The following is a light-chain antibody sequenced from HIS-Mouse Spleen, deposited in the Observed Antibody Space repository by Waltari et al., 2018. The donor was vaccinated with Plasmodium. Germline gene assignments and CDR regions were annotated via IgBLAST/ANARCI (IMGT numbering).Light chain of an antibody. CDR3: CSYAGSYTWV. J-gene: IGLJ3*02. CDR1: SSDVGGYNY. CDR2: DVS. Sequence: QSALTQPRSVSGSPGQSVTISCTGTSSDVGGYNYVSWYQQHPGKAPKLMIDDVSKRPSGVSDRCSGAKSGNTASMTISGLQAEDEADYYCCSYAGSYTWVFGGGTKLTVL. V-gene: IGLV2-11*01.